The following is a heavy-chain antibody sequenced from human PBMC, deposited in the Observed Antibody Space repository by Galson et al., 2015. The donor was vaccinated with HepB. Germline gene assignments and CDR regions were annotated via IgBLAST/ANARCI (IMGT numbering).Heavy chain of an antibody. J-gene: IGHJ3*02. CDR1: GGTFSSYA. CDR3: AKEGAARPADAFHI. V-gene: IGHV1-69*01. D-gene: IGHD6-6*01. Sequence: SCKASGGTFSSYAISRVGQAPGQGLVWMGGVIPIFGKANYAQRLQGRVTITADESTSTAYMELSSLRSEDTAVYYCAKEGAARPADAFHIWGQGTMVTVSS. CDR2: VIPIFGKA.